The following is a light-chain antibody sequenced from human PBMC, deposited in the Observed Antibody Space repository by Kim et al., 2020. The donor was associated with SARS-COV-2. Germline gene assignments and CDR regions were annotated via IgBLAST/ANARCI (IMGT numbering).Light chain of an antibody. J-gene: IGKJ1*01. CDR3: QQYSSYPRT. Sequence: DIQLTQSPTSLSASVGDRVTITCRASQGINNYLVWFQQKQGKAPKPLMYGGASEFSSSGSGTHFILTINNLQPEDFATYYCQQYSSYPRTFGQGTKVDIK. CDR1: QGINNY. V-gene: IGKV1-16*02.